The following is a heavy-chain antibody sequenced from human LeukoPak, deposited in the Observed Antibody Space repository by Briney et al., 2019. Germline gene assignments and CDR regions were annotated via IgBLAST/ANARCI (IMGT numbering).Heavy chain of an antibody. D-gene: IGHD3-10*01. CDR1: GFTFSSYA. Sequence: GGSLRLSCAASGFTFSSYAMSWVRQAPGKGLEWVSAISGSGGSTYYADSVKGRFTISRDNSKNTLYLQMNSLRAEDTAVYYCARDSGSDYGYNWFDPWGQGTLVTVSS. CDR2: ISGSGGST. V-gene: IGHV3-23*01. J-gene: IGHJ5*02. CDR3: ARDSGSDYGYNWFDP.